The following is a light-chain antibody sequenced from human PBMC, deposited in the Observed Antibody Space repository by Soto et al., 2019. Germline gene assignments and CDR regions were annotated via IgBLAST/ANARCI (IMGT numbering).Light chain of an antibody. CDR3: SSYAGSNNWV. CDR1: SSDVGDYNY. J-gene: IGLJ3*02. CDR2: EVS. V-gene: IGLV2-8*01. Sequence: QSALTQPPSASGSPGQSVTISCTGTSSDVGDYNYVSWYQQYPGKAPKLMIYEVSKRPSGVPDRFSGSKSGNTASLTVSGLLAEDEADYYCSSYAGSNNWVFGGGTKVTVL.